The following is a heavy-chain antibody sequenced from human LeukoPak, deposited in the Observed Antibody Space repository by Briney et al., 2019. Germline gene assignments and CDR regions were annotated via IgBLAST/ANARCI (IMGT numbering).Heavy chain of an antibody. J-gene: IGHJ6*02. V-gene: IGHV3-9*01. CDR2: ISWNSGSI. Sequence: GGSLRLSCAASGFTFDDYAMHWVRQAPGKGLEWVSGISWNSGSIGYADSVKGRFTISRDNAKNPLYLQMNSLRAEDTALYYCAKEDNYGMDVWGQGTTVTVSS. CDR1: GFTFDDYA. CDR3: AKEDNYGMDV. D-gene: IGHD5-24*01.